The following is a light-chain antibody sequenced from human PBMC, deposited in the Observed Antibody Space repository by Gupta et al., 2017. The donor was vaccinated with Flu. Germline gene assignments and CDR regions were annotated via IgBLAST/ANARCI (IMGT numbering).Light chain of an antibody. J-gene: IGLJ3*02. CDR2: EVS. CDR1: SSDVGGYNY. V-gene: IGLV2-14*01. CDR3: SSYTSSSTRGV. Sequence: QSALTQPASVSGSPGQPITISCTGTSSDVGGYNYVSWYQQHPGTAPKLMIYEVSNRPSGVSNRFSGSKSGTTASLTISGLQAEDEADYYCSSYTSSSTRGVFGGGTKLTVL.